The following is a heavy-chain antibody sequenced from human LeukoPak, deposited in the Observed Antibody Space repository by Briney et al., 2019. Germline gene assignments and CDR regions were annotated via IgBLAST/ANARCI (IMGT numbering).Heavy chain of an antibody. D-gene: IGHD3-22*01. V-gene: IGHV3-15*01. CDR1: GFTFSNSW. Sequence: PGGSLRLSCAASGFTFSNSWMSWVRQAPGKGLEWVGRIKSKTDGGPTDYAAPVKGRFTISRDDSKNTLYLQMNSLKTEDTAVYYCTTGLKNYYDSSGYYYGGVKYFQHWGQGTLVTVSS. J-gene: IGHJ1*01. CDR2: IKSKTDGGPT. CDR3: TTGLKNYYDSSGYYYGGVKYFQH.